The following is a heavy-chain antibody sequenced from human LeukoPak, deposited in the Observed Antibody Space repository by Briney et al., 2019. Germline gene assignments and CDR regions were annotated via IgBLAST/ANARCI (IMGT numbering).Heavy chain of an antibody. CDR1: GYTFTGYY. J-gene: IGHJ4*02. D-gene: IGHD2-15*01. CDR3: ARATAKDIVVVVAATRFDY. V-gene: IGHV1-2*02. Sequence: GASVKVSCKASGYTFTGYYMHRVRQAPGQGLEWMGWINPNSGGTNYAQKFQGRVTMTRDTSISTAYMELSRLRSDDTAVYYCARATAKDIVVVVAATRFDYWGQGTLVTVSS. CDR2: INPNSGGT.